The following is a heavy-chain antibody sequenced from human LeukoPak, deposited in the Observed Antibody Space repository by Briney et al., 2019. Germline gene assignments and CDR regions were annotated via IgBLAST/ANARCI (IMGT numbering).Heavy chain of an antibody. CDR3: ARDYKGYLAPYYFDY. D-gene: IGHD2-15*01. Sequence: PGGSLRLSCAASGFTFSSYWMSWVRQAPGKGLEWVANIKQDGSEKYYVDSVKGRFTISRDNAKNSLYLQMNSLRAEDTAVYYCARDYKGYLAPYYFDYWGQGTLVTVSS. J-gene: IGHJ4*02. CDR2: IKQDGSEK. V-gene: IGHV3-7*01. CDR1: GFTFSSYW.